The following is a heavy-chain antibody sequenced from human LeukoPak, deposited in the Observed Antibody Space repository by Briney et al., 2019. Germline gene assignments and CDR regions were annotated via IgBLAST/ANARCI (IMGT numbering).Heavy chain of an antibody. V-gene: IGHV3-53*01. D-gene: IGHD2-21*02. J-gene: IGHJ6*02. Sequence: GGSLRLSRAASGFIVSSKYMSWVRQAPGKGLEWASAVYSNDNTYYADPVKGRFTISRDNSKNTLYLQMNSLRAEDTAVYYCGSSTVHYYYHGMDVWGQGATVTVSS. CDR2: VYSNDNT. CDR1: GFIVSSKY. CDR3: GSSTVHYYYHGMDV.